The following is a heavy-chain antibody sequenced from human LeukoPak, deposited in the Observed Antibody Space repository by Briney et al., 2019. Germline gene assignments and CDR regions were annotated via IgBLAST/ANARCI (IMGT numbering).Heavy chain of an antibody. CDR3: AKGFHYDCSGSYYFF. CDR1: GGTFSSYA. V-gene: IGHV1-69*05. J-gene: IGHJ4*02. Sequence: ASVKVSCKASGGTFSSYAISWVRQAPGQGLEWMGGITPLFGTANYAQKFQGRLTITTDESTSTAYMELSSLRSEDTAVYYCAKGFHYDCSGSYYFFWGQRAPGTVSS. D-gene: IGHD3-22*01. CDR2: ITPLFGTA.